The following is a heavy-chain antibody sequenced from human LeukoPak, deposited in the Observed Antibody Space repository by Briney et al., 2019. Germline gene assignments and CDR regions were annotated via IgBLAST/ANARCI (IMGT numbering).Heavy chain of an antibody. Sequence: PGGSLRLSCAASGFSFRNYGMHWVRQAPGKGLEWVAVISYDGSNKYYADSVKGRFTISRDNSKNTLYLQMNSLRAEDTAVYYCASSYYDSSGYYPPIRYWGQGTLVTVSS. D-gene: IGHD3-22*01. CDR3: ASSYYDSSGYYPPIRY. CDR1: GFSFRNYG. V-gene: IGHV3-30*03. J-gene: IGHJ4*02. CDR2: ISYDGSNK.